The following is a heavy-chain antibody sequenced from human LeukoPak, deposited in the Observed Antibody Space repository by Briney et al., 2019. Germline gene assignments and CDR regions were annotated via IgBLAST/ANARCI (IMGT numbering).Heavy chain of an antibody. CDR2: ISYDGSNK. V-gene: IGHV3-30-3*01. CDR3: AVDWWGLEWFGELRVDY. J-gene: IGHJ4*02. CDR1: GFTFSSYA. Sequence: GRSLRLSCAASGFTFSSYAMHWVRQAPGKGLEWVAVISYDGSNKYYADSVKGRFTISRDNSKNTLYLQMNSLRAEDTAVYYCAVDWWGLEWFGELRVDYWGQGTLVTVSS. D-gene: IGHD3-10*01.